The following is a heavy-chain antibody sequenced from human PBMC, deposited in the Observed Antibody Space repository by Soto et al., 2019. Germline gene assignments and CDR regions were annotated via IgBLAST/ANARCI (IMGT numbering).Heavy chain of an antibody. Sequence: PGGSLRVSCRAAGFPVSGNDMSWVRQDPGKGLEWVSVIYSGGSTYYADSVKGRFTISRDNSKNTLYLQMNSLRAEDTAMYYCARDLGIAAVGVWGQGTMVTVSS. CDR2: IYSGGST. CDR1: GFPVSGND. D-gene: IGHD6-13*01. V-gene: IGHV3-66*01. CDR3: ARDLGIAAVGV. J-gene: IGHJ3*01.